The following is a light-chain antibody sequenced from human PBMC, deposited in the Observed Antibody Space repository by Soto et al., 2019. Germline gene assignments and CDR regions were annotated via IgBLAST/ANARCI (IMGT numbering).Light chain of an antibody. Sequence: EIVLTQSPGTLSLSPGERATLSCRASQSVSSSYLAWYQQKPGQAPRLLIYGASSRATGIPDRFSGSGSGTDFTLTISRLEPEDFAVYSCQQYGSSPPFTFGGVTKVEIK. CDR3: QQYGSSPPFT. CDR2: GAS. CDR1: QSVSSSY. V-gene: IGKV3-20*01. J-gene: IGKJ4*01.